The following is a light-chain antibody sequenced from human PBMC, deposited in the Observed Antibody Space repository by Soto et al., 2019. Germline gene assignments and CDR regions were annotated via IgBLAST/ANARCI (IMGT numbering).Light chain of an antibody. V-gene: IGKV3-15*01. CDR3: QQYNNWPPLT. CDR1: QSVSSN. CDR2: GAS. Sequence: EIVMTQSPATLSVSPGERATLSCRARQSVSSNLAWYQQKPGQAPRLLIYGASTRATGIPARFSGSVSGTEFTLTISSLQSEDFAVYYCQQYNNWPPLTVGGGTKVEIK. J-gene: IGKJ4*01.